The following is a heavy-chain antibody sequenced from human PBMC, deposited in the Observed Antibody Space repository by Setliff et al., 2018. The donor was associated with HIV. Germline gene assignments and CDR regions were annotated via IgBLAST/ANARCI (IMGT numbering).Heavy chain of an antibody. V-gene: IGHV4-4*08. CDR2: YYATVSA. CDR3: SRAPRVHKGGFDI. CDR1: GGSLSNYY. D-gene: IGHD2-15*01. J-gene: IGHJ4*02. Sequence: PSETLSLTCNVSGGSLSNYYWGWIRQSPGKGLEWIGHYYATVSAEYSPSLKGRVTISLDPPQNRFSLKLTSVTAADTAIYYCSRAPRVHKGGFDIWGQGSAVTVSS.